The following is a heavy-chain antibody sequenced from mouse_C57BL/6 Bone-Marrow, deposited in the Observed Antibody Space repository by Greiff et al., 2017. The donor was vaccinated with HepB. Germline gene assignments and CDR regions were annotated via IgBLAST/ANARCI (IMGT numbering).Heavy chain of an antibody. CDR3: AREYGYDESDYFAY. CDR2: IDPSDSYT. V-gene: IGHV1-50*01. D-gene: IGHD2-2*01. Sequence: QVQLQQPGAELVKPGASVKLSCKASGYTFTSYWMQWVKQRPGQGLEWIGEIDPSDSYTNYNQKFKSKATLTVDTSSSTAYMQLSSLTSEDSAVYYCAREYGYDESDYFAYWGQDTTLTASS. CDR1: GYTFTSYW. J-gene: IGHJ2*01.